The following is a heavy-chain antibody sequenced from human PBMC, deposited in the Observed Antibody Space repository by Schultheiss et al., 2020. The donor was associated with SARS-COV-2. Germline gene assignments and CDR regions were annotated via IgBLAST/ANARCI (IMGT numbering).Heavy chain of an antibody. J-gene: IGHJ4*02. V-gene: IGHV1-2*04. CDR3: ARTQYYYDSSGYSGFDY. CDR1: GYTFTGYY. CDR2: INPNSGGT. Sequence: ASVKVSCKASGYTFTGYYMHWVRQAPGQGLEWMGWINPNSGGTNYAQKFQGWVTMTRDTSISTAYMELSRLRSDDTAVYYCARTQYYYDSSGYSGFDYWGQGTVVTVSS. D-gene: IGHD3-22*01.